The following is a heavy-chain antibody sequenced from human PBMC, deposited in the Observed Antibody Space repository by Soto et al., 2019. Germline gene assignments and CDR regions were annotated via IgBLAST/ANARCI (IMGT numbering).Heavy chain of an antibody. CDR1: GFTFSSNA. V-gene: IGHV3-23*01. Sequence: EVQLLESGGGLVQPGGSLRLSCAASGFTFSSNAMGWVRQAPGKGLEWVSGISGSGGSTHYADSVKGRFTISRDNSKNTLYLQMNSLRAEDTAVYYCAKSPSSIAARYFDYWGQGTLVTVSS. D-gene: IGHD6-6*01. J-gene: IGHJ4*02. CDR3: AKSPSSIAARYFDY. CDR2: ISGSGGST.